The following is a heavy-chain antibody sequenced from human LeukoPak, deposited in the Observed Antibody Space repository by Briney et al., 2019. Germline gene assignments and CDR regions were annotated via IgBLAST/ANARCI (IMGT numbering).Heavy chain of an antibody. V-gene: IGHV1-46*01. CDR1: GYTFTGYY. Sequence: ASVKVSCKASGYTFTGYYMHWVRQAPGQGLEWMGWINPNSGSTSYAQKFQGRVTMTRDTSTSTVYMELSSLRSEDTAVYYCARDRAYYYDSSGYYYYYYMDVWGKGTTVTVSS. CDR3: ARDRAYYYDSSGYYYYYYMDV. CDR2: INPNSGST. J-gene: IGHJ6*03. D-gene: IGHD3-22*01.